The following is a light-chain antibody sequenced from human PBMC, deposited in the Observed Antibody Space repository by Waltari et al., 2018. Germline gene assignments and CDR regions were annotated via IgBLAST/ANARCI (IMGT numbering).Light chain of an antibody. CDR2: AAS. J-gene: IGKJ3*01. CDR1: ETIMSF. CDR3: QQTYSSPT. V-gene: IGKV1-39*01. Sequence: DIQMTQSPSSLSASVVDRVTLTCRASETIMSFLNWYQHKPGKAPSLLIYAASTLQSGVPSRFIGSGSGTDFTLTINSLHPEDFATYYCQQTYSSPTFGPGTTVNV.